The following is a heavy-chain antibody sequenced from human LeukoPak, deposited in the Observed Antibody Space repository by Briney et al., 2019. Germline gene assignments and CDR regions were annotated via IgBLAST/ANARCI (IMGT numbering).Heavy chain of an antibody. CDR2: ISWNSGSI. V-gene: IGHV3-9*01. CDR3: AKEVAGDSSIR. CDR1: GFTFDDYA. J-gene: IGHJ4*02. D-gene: IGHD6-13*01. Sequence: PGGSLRLSCAASGFTFDDYAMHWVRQAPGKGLEWVSGISWNSGSIGYADSVKGRFTISRDNAKNSLYLQMNSLRAEATALYYCAKEVAGDSSIRWGQGTLVTVSS.